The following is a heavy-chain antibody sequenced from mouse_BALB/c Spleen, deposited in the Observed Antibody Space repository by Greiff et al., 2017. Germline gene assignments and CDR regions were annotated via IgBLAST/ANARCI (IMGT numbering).Heavy chain of an antibody. D-gene: IGHD2-4*01. Sequence: VQVVESGPGLVAPSQSLSITCTVSGFSLTSYGVHWVRQPPGKGLEWLGVIWAGGSTNYNSALMSRLSISKDNSKSQVFLKMNSLQTDDTAMYYCARVMITSYYAMDYWGQGTSVTVSS. CDR3: ARVMITSYYAMDY. CDR2: IWAGGST. CDR1: GFSLTSYG. V-gene: IGHV2-9*02. J-gene: IGHJ4*01.